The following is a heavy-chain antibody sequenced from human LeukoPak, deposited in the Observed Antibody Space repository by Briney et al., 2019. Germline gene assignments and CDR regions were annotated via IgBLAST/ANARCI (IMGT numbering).Heavy chain of an antibody. CDR1: GGSFSGYY. Sequence: SETLSLTCAVYGGSFSGYYWSWIRQPPGKGLEWIGEINHSGSTNYNPSLKSRVTISVDTSKNQFSLKLRSVTAADTAVYYCARGLQRLPAGGYWGQGTLVTVSS. D-gene: IGHD6-25*01. CDR3: ARGLQRLPAGGY. CDR2: INHSGST. J-gene: IGHJ4*02. V-gene: IGHV4-34*01.